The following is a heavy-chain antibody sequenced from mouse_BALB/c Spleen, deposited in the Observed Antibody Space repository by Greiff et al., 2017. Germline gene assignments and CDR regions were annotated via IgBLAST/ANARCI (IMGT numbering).Heavy chain of an antibody. J-gene: IGHJ1*01. CDR1: GFNIKDTY. CDR3: ARPFYFDV. CDR2: IDPENGNT. D-gene: IGHD1-1*01. Sequence: VQLQQSGAELVKPGASVKLSCTASGFNIKDTYMHWVKQRPEQGLEWIGRIDPENGNTIYDPKFQGKASITADTSSNTAYLQLSSLTSEDTAVYYCARPFYFDVWGAGTTVTVSS. V-gene: IGHV14-3*02.